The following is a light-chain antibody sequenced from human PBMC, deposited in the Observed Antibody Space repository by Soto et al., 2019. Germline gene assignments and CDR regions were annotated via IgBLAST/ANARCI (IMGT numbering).Light chain of an antibody. CDR2: GAS. CDR1: QRVSSND. V-gene: IGKV3-20*01. CDR3: EQYGRSPYT. J-gene: IGKJ2*01. Sequence: EIELTQSPGTLSSSPGERATISCRASQRVSSNDLGCYQQKLGQAPRLLIYGASSRATGIPERFSGSGSGTDFTLTISRLEPEDFAVYYCEQYGRSPYTFGQGTKLEIK.